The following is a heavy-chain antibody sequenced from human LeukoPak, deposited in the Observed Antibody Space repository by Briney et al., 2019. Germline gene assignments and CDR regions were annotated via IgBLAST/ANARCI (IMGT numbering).Heavy chain of an antibody. CDR2: MNPNSGNT. CDR3: ARRGRNRGWFDP. CDR1: GYTFTSYD. Sequence: GASVKVSCKASGYTFTSYDINWVRQATGQGLEWMGWMNPNSGNTGYAQKFQGRVTMTRNTSISTAYMELSSLRSEDTAVYYCARRGRNRGWFDPWGQGTLVTVSS. J-gene: IGHJ5*02. V-gene: IGHV1-8*01.